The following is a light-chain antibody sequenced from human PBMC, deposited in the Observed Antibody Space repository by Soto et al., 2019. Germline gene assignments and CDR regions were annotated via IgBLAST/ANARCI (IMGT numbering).Light chain of an antibody. CDR2: GNS. CDR1: SSNFGAGYD. V-gene: IGLV1-40*01. J-gene: IGLJ1*01. Sequence: QSVLTQPPSVSGAPGQRVTISCTGSSSNFGAGYDVHWYQQLPGTAPKLLIYGNSNRPSGVPDRFSGSKSGTSASLAITGLQAEDEADYYCSSYTRSSTSYVFGTGTKVTVL. CDR3: SSYTRSSTSYV.